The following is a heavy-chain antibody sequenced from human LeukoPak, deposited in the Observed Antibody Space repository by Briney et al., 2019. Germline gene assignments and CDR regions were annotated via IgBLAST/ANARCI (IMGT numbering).Heavy chain of an antibody. CDR2: ISGSGGST. D-gene: IGHD3-16*02. V-gene: IGHV3-23*01. CDR1: GFTFSSYA. Sequence: PGGSLRLSCAASGFTFSSYAMSWVRQAPGKGLEWVSAISGSGGSTYYADSVKGRFTISRDNSKNTLYVQMNSLRVEDTALYYCAKASTIRVARDLIVDYWGQGTLVTVSS. CDR3: AKASTIRVARDLIVDY. J-gene: IGHJ4*02.